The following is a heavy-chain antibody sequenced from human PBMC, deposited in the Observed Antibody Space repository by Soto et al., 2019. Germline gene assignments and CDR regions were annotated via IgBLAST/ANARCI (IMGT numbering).Heavy chain of an antibody. Sequence: ASVKVSCKVSGYTLTELSMHWVRQAPGKGLEWMGGFDPEDGETIYAQKFQGRVTMTEDTSTDTAYMELSSLSSVTAADTAVYYCARVKGRRNLRTTWSWDLDYWGRGTLVTASS. V-gene: IGHV1-24*01. D-gene: IGHD1-26*01. CDR2: FDPEDGET. CDR3: ARVKGRRNLRTTWSWDLDY. CDR1: GYTLTELS. J-gene: IGHJ4*01.